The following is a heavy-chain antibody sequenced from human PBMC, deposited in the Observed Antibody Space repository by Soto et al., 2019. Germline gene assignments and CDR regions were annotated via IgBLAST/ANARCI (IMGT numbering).Heavy chain of an antibody. J-gene: IGHJ4*02. CDR2: IKSKTDGETS. D-gene: IGHD1-7*01. Sequence: ESGGGLVQPGGSLRLSCAASGFTFSTAWMSWVRQAPGKGLEWVGRIKSKTDGETSDYAAPVKGRFTISRDDSKNMLFLQMNSLKTEDTAVYYCTVLGTGTLRYWGQGSLVTVTS. CDR3: TVLGTGTLRY. V-gene: IGHV3-15*01. CDR1: GFTFSTAW.